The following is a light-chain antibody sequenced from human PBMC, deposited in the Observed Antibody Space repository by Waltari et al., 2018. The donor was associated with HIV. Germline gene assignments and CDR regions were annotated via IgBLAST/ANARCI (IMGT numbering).Light chain of an antibody. Sequence: VQVPQSPSSLSSSVGARVHITCQASQAISNHLHWYQQKPGKAPNLLIYDATNLQTGVPSRFSGSRSGTDFTLTISSLQPADIATYYCQQYYPPLPAFGQGTKVEI. V-gene: IGKV1-33*01. CDR1: QAISNH. CDR3: QQYYPPLPA. CDR2: DAT. J-gene: IGKJ1*01.